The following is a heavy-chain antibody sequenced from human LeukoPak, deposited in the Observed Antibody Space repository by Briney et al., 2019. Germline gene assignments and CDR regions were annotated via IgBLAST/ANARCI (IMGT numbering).Heavy chain of an antibody. CDR3: ASAQTFAY. CDR2: IKQDGSEK. V-gene: IGHV3-7*01. J-gene: IGHJ4*02. CDR1: GFTFSGYW. Sequence: PGWALRLSCAASGFTFSGYWMSWVRQAPGKGLEWVANIKQDGSEKYYVDSVKGRFTISRDNAKNSLYLQMNSLRAEDTAFYYCASAQTFAYWGQGTLVTVSS.